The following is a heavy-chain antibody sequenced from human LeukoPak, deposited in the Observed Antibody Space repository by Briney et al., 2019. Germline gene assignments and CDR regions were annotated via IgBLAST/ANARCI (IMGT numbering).Heavy chain of an antibody. D-gene: IGHD6-25*01. CDR3: ARFAAGGSYYYYMDV. J-gene: IGHJ6*03. CDR1: EFTFSSYT. Sequence: GGSLRLSCAASEFTFSSYTMNWVRQPPGKGLEWVSNIGTSSTTIYYADPVKGRFTISRDNAKNSLYLQMNSLRADDTAVYYCARFAAGGSYYYYMDVWGKGTTVTVSS. V-gene: IGHV3-48*01. CDR2: IGTSSTTI.